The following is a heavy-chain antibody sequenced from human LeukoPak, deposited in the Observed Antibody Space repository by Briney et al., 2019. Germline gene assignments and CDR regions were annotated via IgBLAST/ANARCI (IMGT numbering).Heavy chain of an antibody. CDR1: GFTFSSYS. CDR2: ISGSGGST. D-gene: IGHD6-13*01. V-gene: IGHV3-23*01. CDR3: AKDTSTQQLFYFDY. Sequence: PGGSLRLSCAASGFTFSSYSMNWVRQAPGKGLEWVSAISGSGGSTYYADSVKGRFTISRDNSKNTLYLQMNSLRAEDTAVYYCAKDTSTQQLFYFDYWGQGTLVTVSS. J-gene: IGHJ4*02.